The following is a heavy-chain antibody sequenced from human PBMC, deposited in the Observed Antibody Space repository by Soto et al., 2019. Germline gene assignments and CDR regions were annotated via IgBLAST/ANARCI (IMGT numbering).Heavy chain of an antibody. CDR2: IYYSGST. V-gene: IGHV4-59*01. CDR3: ERRYGGNFDS. CDR1: GGSISSYY. D-gene: IGHD5-12*01. J-gene: IGHJ4*02. Sequence: SETLSLTCTVSGGSISSYYWSWIRQPPGKGLEWIGYIYYSGSTNYNPSLKSRVTISVDTSKNQFSLKLTSVTAADTAVYYCERRYGGNFDSCGQGTLVTVSS.